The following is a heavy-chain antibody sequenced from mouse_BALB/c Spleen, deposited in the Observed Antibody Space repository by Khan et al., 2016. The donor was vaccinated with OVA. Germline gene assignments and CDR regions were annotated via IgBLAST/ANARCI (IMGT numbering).Heavy chain of an antibody. Sequence: QVQLKQSGPGLVAPSQSLSITCTVSGFSLTTYGIHWVRQPPGKGLEWLIVIWGDGASTYNSALKSRLSISKDNSKSQVFLKMNSLQTDDTAMYYCARGNFYAMDYWGQGTSVTVSS. CDR2: IWGDGAS. CDR3: ARGNFYAMDY. V-gene: IGHV2-6*02. CDR1: GFSLTTYG. D-gene: IGHD2-1*01. J-gene: IGHJ4*01.